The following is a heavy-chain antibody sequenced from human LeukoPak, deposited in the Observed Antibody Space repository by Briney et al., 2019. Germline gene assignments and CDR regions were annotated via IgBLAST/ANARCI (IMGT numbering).Heavy chain of an antibody. CDR3: ARDRPYYDSSGPIDY. CDR2: ISYDGSNK. V-gene: IGHV3-30-3*01. D-gene: IGHD3-22*01. Sequence: GGSLRLSCAASGFTFSSYAMLWVRQAPGKGLEWVAVISYDGSNKYYADSVKGRFTISRDNSKNTLYLQMNSLRAEDTAVYYCARDRPYYDSSGPIDYRGQGTLVTVSS. CDR1: GFTFSSYA. J-gene: IGHJ4*02.